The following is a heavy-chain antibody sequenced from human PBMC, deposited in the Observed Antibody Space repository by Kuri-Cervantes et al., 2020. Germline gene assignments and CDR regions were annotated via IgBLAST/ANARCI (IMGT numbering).Heavy chain of an antibody. V-gene: IGHV1-2*02. CDR2: INPNSGGT. CDR3: AREPVIGYCSGGSCYGGMDV. Sequence: ASVKVSCKASGYSFTDYYIHWVRQAPGQGLEWMGWINPNSGGTNYAQKFQGRVTMTRDTSISTAYMELSRLRSDDTAVYYCAREPVIGYCSGGSCYGGMDVWGQGTTVTVSS. D-gene: IGHD2-15*01. J-gene: IGHJ6*02. CDR1: GYSFTDYY.